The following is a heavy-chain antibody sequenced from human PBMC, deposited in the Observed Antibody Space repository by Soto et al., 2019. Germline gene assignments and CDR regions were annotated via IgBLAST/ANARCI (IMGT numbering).Heavy chain of an antibody. V-gene: IGHV4-30-4*01. J-gene: IGHJ6*02. Sequence: SETLSLTCTVSGGSISSGDYYWSWIRQPPGKGLEWNGYIYKSGSTYYNPSLKSRITMSVATSKNQFSLKLNSVTAADTAVYYCARGCSDTTCPRPYYGMDVWGQGTTVTVSS. D-gene: IGHD2-2*01. CDR3: ARGCSDTTCPRPYYGMDV. CDR1: GGSISSGDYY. CDR2: IYKSGST.